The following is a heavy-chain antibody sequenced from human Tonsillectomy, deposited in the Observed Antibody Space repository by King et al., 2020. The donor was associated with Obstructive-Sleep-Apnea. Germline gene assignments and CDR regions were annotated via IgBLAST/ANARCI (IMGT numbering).Heavy chain of an antibody. D-gene: IGHD3-9*01. V-gene: IGHV3-21*01. CDR2: ISSSSSYI. CDR3: ARDLAYYDILTGYYSPNYFDY. J-gene: IGHJ4*02. CDR1: GFTFSSYS. Sequence: DVQLVESGGGLVKPGGSLRLSCAASGFTFSSYSMNWVRQAPGKGLEWVSSISSSSSYIYYADSVKGRFTISRDNAKNSLYLQMNSLRAEDTAVYYCARDLAYYDILTGYYSPNYFDYWGQGTLVTVSS.